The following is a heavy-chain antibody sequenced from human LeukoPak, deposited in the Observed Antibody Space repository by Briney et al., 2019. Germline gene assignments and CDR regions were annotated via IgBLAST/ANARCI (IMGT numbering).Heavy chain of an antibody. Sequence: SQTLSLTCAISGDSVSSNSAACNWIRQSPSRGLEWPGRTYYRSKWYNDYAVSVESRITINPDTSKNQSSLQLNSVTPEDTAVYYCARERARGFDFNYWGQGTLVTVSS. CDR1: GDSVSSNSAA. CDR3: ARERARGFDFNY. J-gene: IGHJ4*02. V-gene: IGHV6-1*01. D-gene: IGHD5-12*01. CDR2: TYYRSKWYN.